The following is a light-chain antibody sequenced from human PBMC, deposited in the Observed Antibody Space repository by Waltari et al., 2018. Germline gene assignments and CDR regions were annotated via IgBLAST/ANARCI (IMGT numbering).Light chain of an antibody. CDR2: DRY. CDR3: SSSTSSGVV. J-gene: IGLJ2*01. Sequence: QSALTQPASLAGSPGQAIIISCTGTGSDVGGYDYVSWYQQYPGKAPRLIIYDRYNPPAGVSHRSSGSKSDNTASLTTARLQAEDAAVYYCSSSTSSGVVFGGGTKLTVL. V-gene: IGLV2-14*01. CDR1: GSDVGGYDY.